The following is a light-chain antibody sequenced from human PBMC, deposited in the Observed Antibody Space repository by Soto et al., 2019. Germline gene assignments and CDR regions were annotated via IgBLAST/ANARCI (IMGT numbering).Light chain of an antibody. CDR3: QQYGSSPIT. CDR1: QTVSSSY. Sequence: EIVLTQSPGTLSLSPGERATLSCRASQTVSSSYLAWYHQKPGQAPRLLIYDASSRATGIPDRFSGSGSGTAFTLTISRLEPEDFAVYYCQQYGSSPITFGQGTRLEVK. V-gene: IGKV3-20*01. J-gene: IGKJ5*01. CDR2: DAS.